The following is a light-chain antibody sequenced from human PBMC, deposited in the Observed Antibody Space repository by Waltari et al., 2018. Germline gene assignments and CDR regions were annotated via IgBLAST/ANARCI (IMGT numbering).Light chain of an antibody. J-gene: IGLJ1*01. CDR1: SSDVGNSDY. CDR2: DVR. CDR3: SSYTSSDTYV. V-gene: IGLV2-14*01. Sequence: QSALTQPASVSGSPGQSLTISCPGTSSDVGNSDYVSWYQQYSGKAPKLMIYDVRHRPSGVFDRFSGSKSGNTASLTISGLQAEDEADYYCSSYTSSDTYVFGTGTKVTVL.